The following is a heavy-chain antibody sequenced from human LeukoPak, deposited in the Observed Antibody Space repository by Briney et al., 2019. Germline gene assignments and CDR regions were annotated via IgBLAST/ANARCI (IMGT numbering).Heavy chain of an antibody. J-gene: IGHJ4*02. Sequence: GGSLRLSCAASGFTLSSYSMNWVRQAPGKGLEWVSYISSRSFTIYYADSVKGRFTISRDNAKNSLYLQMNSLRAEDTAVYYCAREGPGNLYYYDSSGSYDYWGQGTLVTVSS. CDR1: GFTLSSYS. D-gene: IGHD3-22*01. CDR2: ISSRSFTI. V-gene: IGHV3-48*01. CDR3: AREGPGNLYYYDSSGSYDY.